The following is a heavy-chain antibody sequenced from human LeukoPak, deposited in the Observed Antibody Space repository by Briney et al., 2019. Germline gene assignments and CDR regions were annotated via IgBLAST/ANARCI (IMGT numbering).Heavy chain of an antibody. CDR1: GYTFTSYY. CDR2: INPSGGST. CDR3: ARDRPIGPAAIGWFDP. J-gene: IGHJ5*02. D-gene: IGHD2-2*02. Sequence: GASVKVSCKASGYTFTSYYMHWVRQAPGQGLEWMGIINPSGGSTSYAQKFQGRVTMTRDTSTSTVYMELSSLRSEDAAVYYCARDRPIGPAAIGWFDPRGQGTLVTVSS. V-gene: IGHV1-46*01.